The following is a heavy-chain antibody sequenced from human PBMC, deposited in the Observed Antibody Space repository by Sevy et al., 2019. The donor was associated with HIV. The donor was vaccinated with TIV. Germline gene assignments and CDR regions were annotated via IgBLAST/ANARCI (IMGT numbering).Heavy chain of an antibody. CDR1: ASTFSSDA. CDR2: ISGNGENT. J-gene: IGHJ6*02. CDR3: XXXXXXXXXXXXXXXXXXHFGMDV. V-gene: IGHV3-23*01. Sequence: GGSLRLSCEASASTFSSDAMTWVRQAPGKGLEWVSSISGNGENTYYADSVKGRFTISRDNSKNTVYLQMNRLIPEDXXXXXXXXXXXXXXXXXXXXXXXXHFGMDVWGQGTTVTVSS.